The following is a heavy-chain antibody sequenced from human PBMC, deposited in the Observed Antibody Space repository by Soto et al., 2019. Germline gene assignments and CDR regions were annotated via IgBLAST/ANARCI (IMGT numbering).Heavy chain of an antibody. CDR2: IKSDAYGGAI. J-gene: IGHJ4*02. D-gene: IGHD1-1*01. Sequence: EVQLVESGGGLVKPGGSLRLSCAGSGFTFSNAWMSWVRRAPGKGLEWVGRIKSDAYGGAIDYAAPVKGRFTISRDDSKHTLLLRMSLLRADDTAVYSCTTTKGRVEPPTTRFWGQGTPVIVSS. V-gene: IGHV3-15*01. CDR3: TTTKGRVEPPTTRF. CDR1: GFTFSNAW.